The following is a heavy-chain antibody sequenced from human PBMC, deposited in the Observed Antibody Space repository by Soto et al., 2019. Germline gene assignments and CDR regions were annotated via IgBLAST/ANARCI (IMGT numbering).Heavy chain of an antibody. V-gene: IGHV3-73*01. D-gene: IGHD6-19*01. CDR1: GFSISGSA. Sequence: DVQLVESGGGLVQPGGSLKLSCAASGFSISGSAMHWVRQASGKGLEWIGRIRSKANKYATSYAASVEGRFTISRDDSKSTAFLEMNDLKTEDSAVYFCTSPRIAVAGVFWYFDLWGRGTLVTVSS. CDR3: TSPRIAVAGVFWYFDL. CDR2: IRSKANKYAT. J-gene: IGHJ2*01.